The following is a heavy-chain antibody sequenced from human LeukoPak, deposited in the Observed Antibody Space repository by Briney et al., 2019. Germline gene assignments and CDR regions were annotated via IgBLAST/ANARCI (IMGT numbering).Heavy chain of an antibody. CDR1: GGSISSGSYY. CDR2: IYTSGST. J-gene: IGHJ6*04. V-gene: IGHV4-61*02. D-gene: IGHD3-3*01. CDR3: AREDDFWSGYYTGISMDV. Sequence: SETLSLTCTVSGGSISSGSYYWSWIRQPAGKGLEWIGRIYTSGSTNYNPSLKSRVTISVDTSKNQFSLKLSSVTAADTAVYYCAREDDFWSGYYTGISMDVWGKGTTVTVSS.